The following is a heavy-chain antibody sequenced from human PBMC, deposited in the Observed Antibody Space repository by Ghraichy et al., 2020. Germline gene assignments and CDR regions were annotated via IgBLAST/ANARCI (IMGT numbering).Heavy chain of an antibody. J-gene: IGHJ4*02. CDR1: GASISDSNHY. Sequence: SETLSLTCAVSGASISDSNHYWGWIRQPPGKGLEWIGSIHRSGSTHSNPSLKSRVTLSVDTSENRFSLPLDSVTAADTAVFYCARHSLHRIALAAVDSWGPGTLVTVSS. V-gene: IGHV4-39*01. CDR3: ARHSLHRIALAAVDS. CDR2: IHRSGST. D-gene: IGHD6-19*01.